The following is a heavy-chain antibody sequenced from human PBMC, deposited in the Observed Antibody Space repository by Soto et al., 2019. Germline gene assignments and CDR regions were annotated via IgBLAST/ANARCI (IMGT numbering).Heavy chain of an antibody. J-gene: IGHJ5*02. Sequence: ASVKVSCKASGYTFTSYDINWVRQATGQGLEWMGWMNPNSGNTGYAQKFQGRVTMTRNTSISTAYMELSSLRSEDTAVYYCATVQDGGTYYDYIWGSYRLASWGQGTLVTVSS. V-gene: IGHV1-8*01. CDR2: MNPNSGNT. D-gene: IGHD3-16*02. CDR1: GYTFTSYD. CDR3: ATVQDGGTYYDYIWGSYRLAS.